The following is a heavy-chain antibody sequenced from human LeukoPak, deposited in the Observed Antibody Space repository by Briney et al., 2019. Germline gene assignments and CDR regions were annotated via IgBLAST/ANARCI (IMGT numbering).Heavy chain of an antibody. Sequence: SETLSLTCTVSGGSISSYYWSWIRQPPGKGLEWIGYIYYSGSTNYNPSLKSRVTISVDTSKTQFSLKLSSVTAADTAVYYCARGGDAMIVGPWGQGTLVTVSS. D-gene: IGHD3-22*01. CDR2: IYYSGST. CDR1: GGSISSYY. J-gene: IGHJ4*02. V-gene: IGHV4-59*01. CDR3: ARGGDAMIVGP.